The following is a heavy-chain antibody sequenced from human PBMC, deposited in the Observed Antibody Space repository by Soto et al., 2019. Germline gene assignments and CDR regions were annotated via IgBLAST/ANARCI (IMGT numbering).Heavy chain of an antibody. Sequence: SETLSLTCTVSGGSISSDYWIWIRQPPGKGLEWIGYIFYSGSTNYNPSLKRRVTISVDTSQNQFSLKLSSVTAADTAMYYCARLTTAQTNYYYYYYMDVWGKGTTVTVSS. J-gene: IGHJ6*03. D-gene: IGHD4-4*01. CDR3: ARLTTAQTNYYYYYYMDV. V-gene: IGHV4-59*08. CDR2: IFYSGST. CDR1: GGSISSDY.